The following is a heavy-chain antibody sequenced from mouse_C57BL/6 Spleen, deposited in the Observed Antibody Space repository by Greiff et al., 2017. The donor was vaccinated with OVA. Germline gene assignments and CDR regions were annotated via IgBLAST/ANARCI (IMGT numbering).Heavy chain of an antibody. V-gene: IGHV1-78*01. CDR2: IYPRDGST. J-gene: IGHJ2*01. CDR1: GYTFTDHT. Sequence: VQGVESDAELVKPGASVKISCKVSGYTFTDHTIHWMKQRPEQGLEWIGYIYPRDGSTKYNEKFKGKATLTADKSSSTAYMQLNSLTSEDSAVYFCARPIYYDKYYFDYWGQGTTLTVSS. D-gene: IGHD2-4*01. CDR3: ARPIYYDKYYFDY.